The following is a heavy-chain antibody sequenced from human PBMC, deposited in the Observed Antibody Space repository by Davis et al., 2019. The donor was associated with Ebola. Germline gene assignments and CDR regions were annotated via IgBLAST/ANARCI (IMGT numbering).Heavy chain of an antibody. D-gene: IGHD1-26*01. J-gene: IGHJ4*02. V-gene: IGHV3-30*18. CDR3: AKDSRRDIEGAHGRFDN. CDR2: MSPDGGNK. CDR1: GFTLSSYG. Sequence: GESLKISCAASGFTLSSYGMHWVRQAPGKGLEWVAVMSPDGGNKNFADSVKGRFTISRDNSKNTLYLQMNSLRAEDTAVYYCAKDSRRDIEGAHGRFDNWGQGTLVTVSS.